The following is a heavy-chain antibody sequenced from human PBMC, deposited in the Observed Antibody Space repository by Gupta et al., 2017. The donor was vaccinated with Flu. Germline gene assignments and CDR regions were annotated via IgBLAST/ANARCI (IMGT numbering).Heavy chain of an antibody. J-gene: IGHJ4*02. Sequence: QVQLVQSGAEVKKPGASVKVSCKASGNSFRTYAMHWVRQVSGQRPEWMGWISFGNGNTRYSEKFQGRVTFTWDTSASTAYMELPSLRLEDAAVYYCAAVDYGDYWGQGTLVTVSS. CDR3: AAVDYGDY. V-gene: IGHV1-3*01. CDR1: GNSFRTYA. CDR2: ISFGNGNT. D-gene: IGHD3-10*01.